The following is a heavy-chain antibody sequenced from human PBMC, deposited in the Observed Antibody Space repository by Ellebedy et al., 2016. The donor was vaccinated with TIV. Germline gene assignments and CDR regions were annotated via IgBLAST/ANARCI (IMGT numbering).Heavy chain of an antibody. CDR3: ARQAGGSGTYYHHNYHYMDV. D-gene: IGHD3-10*01. CDR2: IYPGDSDT. J-gene: IGHJ6*03. Sequence: GESLKISCKGSGYKFTSYWIGWVRQMPGKGLKWMAIIYPGDSDTRYSPSFQGQVTISVDKFISTAYLQWSSLKASDTAMYYCARQAGGSGTYYHHNYHYMDVWGKGTTVTVSS. CDR1: GYKFTSYW. V-gene: IGHV5-51*01.